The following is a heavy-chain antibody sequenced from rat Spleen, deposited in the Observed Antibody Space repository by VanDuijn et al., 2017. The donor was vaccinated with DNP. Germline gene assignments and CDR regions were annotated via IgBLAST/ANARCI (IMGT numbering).Heavy chain of an antibody. V-gene: IGHV5-27*01. Sequence: EVQLVESGGGLVQPGRSLKLSCAASGFTFSNYGMAWVRQAPTKGLEWVASITNSGGSTYYRDSVKGRFTISRDNAKSTLYLQMDSLRSEDTATYYCTTDGVGYWGQGVMVTVSS. CDR2: ITNSGGST. CDR1: GFTFSNYG. D-gene: IGHD4-3*01. J-gene: IGHJ2*01. CDR3: TTDGVGY.